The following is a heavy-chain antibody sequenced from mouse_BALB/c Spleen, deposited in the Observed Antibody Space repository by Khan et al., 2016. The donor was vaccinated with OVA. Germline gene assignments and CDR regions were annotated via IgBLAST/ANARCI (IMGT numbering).Heavy chain of an antibody. D-gene: IGHD2-1*01. V-gene: IGHV1S81*02. CDR2: INPSDGDT. CDR3: TRSGYGTFAY. J-gene: IGHJ3*01. CDR1: GYTFTSYY. Sequence: LQQSGAELVKPGASVKLSCKASGYTFTSYYMYWVKQRPGHGLEWIGEINPSDGDTNFNEKFKSKATLTVDKSSSTVYLQLSSLTSEDSAVYYCTRSGYGTFAYWGQGTLVTVSA.